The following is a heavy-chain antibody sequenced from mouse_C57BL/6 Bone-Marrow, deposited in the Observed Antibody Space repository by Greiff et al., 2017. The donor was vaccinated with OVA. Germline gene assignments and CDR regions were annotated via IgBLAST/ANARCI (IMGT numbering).Heavy chain of an antibody. CDR1: GFTFSSYA. V-gene: IGHV5-4*01. J-gene: IGHJ1*03. D-gene: IGHD1-1*01. Sequence: EVKLVESGGGLVKPGGSLKLSCAASGFTFSSYAMSWVRQTPEKRLEWVATISDGGSYTYYPDNVKGRFTISRDNAKNNLYLQMSHLKSEDTAMYYCARDRITTVVAPYWYFDVWGTGTTVTVSS. CDR2: ISDGGSYT. CDR3: ARDRITTVVAPYWYFDV.